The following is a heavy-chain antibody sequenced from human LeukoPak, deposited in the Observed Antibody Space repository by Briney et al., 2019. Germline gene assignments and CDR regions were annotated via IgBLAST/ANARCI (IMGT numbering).Heavy chain of an antibody. V-gene: IGHV4-34*01. CDR2: INHSGST. J-gene: IGHJ6*03. CDR1: GGSFSGYY. Sequence: SETLSLTCAVYGGSFSGYYWSWIRQPPGKGLEWIGEINHSGSTNYNPSLKSRVTISVDTSKNQFSLKLSSVTAADTAVYYCARYYYYYMDVRGKGTTVTVSS. CDR3: ARYYYYYMDV.